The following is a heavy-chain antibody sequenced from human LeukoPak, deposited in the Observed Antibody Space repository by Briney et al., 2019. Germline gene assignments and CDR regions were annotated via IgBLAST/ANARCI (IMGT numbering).Heavy chain of an antibody. CDR2: IWYDGSNK. D-gene: IGHD4-17*01. CDR1: GFTFSSYG. V-gene: IGHV3-33*01. CDR3: ARGMTTVTTAVDY. Sequence: PGGSLRLSCAASGFTFSSYGMHWVRQAPGKGLEWVAVIWYDGSNKYYADSVKGRFTISRDNSKNTLYLQMNSLRAEDTAVYYCARGMTTVTTAVDYWGQGTLVTVSS. J-gene: IGHJ4*02.